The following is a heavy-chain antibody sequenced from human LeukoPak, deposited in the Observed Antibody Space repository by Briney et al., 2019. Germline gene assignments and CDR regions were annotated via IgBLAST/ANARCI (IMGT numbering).Heavy chain of an antibody. D-gene: IGHD2-21*01. CDR2: ITSISSYI. CDR3: ARDIPDGKAFDY. J-gene: IGHJ4*02. CDR1: GFIFSSYS. V-gene: IGHV3-21*01. Sequence: GGSLRLSCAASGFIFSSYSMNWVRQAPGKGLEWVSSITSISSYIYYADSVKGRFTISRDNAKNSLYLQMNSLRAEDTAVYYCARDIPDGKAFDYWGQGTLVTVSS.